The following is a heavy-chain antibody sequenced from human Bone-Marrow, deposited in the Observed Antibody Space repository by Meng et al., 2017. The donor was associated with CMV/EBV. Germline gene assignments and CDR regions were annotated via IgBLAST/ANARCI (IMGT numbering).Heavy chain of an antibody. CDR3: ARDLRIAARRTRRDYYYYGMDV. D-gene: IGHD6-6*01. CDR1: GGSISSYY. CDR2: IYYSGST. J-gene: IGHJ6*02. Sequence: SETLSLTCTVSGGSISSYYWSWIRQPPGKGLEWIGYIYYSGSTNYNPSLKSRVTISVDTSKNQFSLKLITVAAADTTVYYCARDLRIAARRTRRDYYYYGMDVWGQGTTVTVSS. V-gene: IGHV4-59*12.